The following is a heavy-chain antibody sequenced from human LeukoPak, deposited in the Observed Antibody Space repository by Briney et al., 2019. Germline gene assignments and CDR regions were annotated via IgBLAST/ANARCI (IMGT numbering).Heavy chain of an antibody. V-gene: IGHV5-51*01. CDR1: GYSFTSYW. D-gene: IGHD6-13*01. Sequence: GESLKISCKGFGYSFTSYWIGWVRQMPGKGLEWMGIIYPGDSDTRYSPSFQGQVTISADKSISTAYLQWSSLKASDTAMYYCARHIAAAGTYYYYMDVWGKGTTVTVSS. J-gene: IGHJ6*03. CDR3: ARHIAAAGTYYYYMDV. CDR2: IYPGDSDT.